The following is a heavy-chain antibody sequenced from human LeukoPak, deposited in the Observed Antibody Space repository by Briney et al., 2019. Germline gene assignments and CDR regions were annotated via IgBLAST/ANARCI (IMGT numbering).Heavy chain of an antibody. CDR3: ARDPYYYDSSGYNVRFDY. CDR2: IKQDGSEK. Sequence: PGGSLRLSCATSGFTLSSYWMSWVRQAPGKGLEWVANIKQDGSEKYYVDSVKGRFTISRDNAKNSLYLQMNSLRAEETAVYYCARDPYYYDSSGYNVRFDYWGQGTLVTVSS. V-gene: IGHV3-7*01. CDR1: GFTLSSYW. J-gene: IGHJ4*02. D-gene: IGHD3-22*01.